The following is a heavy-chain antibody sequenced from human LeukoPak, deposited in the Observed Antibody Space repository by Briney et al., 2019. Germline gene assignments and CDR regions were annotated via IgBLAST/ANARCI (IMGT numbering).Heavy chain of an antibody. CDR3: AAFLVGATLPFDY. V-gene: IGHV1-58*01. D-gene: IGHD1-26*01. Sequence: RAAGGTFINLGGRRVRQKRGQRLEWIGWIVVGSGNTNYAQKFQERVTITRDMSTSTAYMELSSLRSEDTAVYYCAAFLVGATLPFDYWGQGTLVTVSS. CDR2: IVVGSGNT. CDR1: GGTFINLG. J-gene: IGHJ4*02.